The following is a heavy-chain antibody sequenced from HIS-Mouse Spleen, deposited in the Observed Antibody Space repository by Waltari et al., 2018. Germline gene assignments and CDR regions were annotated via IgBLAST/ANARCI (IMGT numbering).Heavy chain of an antibody. Sequence: LLVAAAGLVKPSETLSLTCTVSGGSISSSSYYWAWIRQPPGKGLECIGSIDYSVSNYYNPSLKSRVTISVDTSKNQFSLKLSSVTAADTAVYYCAREIPYSSSWYDWYFDLWGRGTLVTVSS. J-gene: IGHJ2*01. CDR2: IDYSVSN. V-gene: IGHV4-39*07. CDR1: GGSISSSSYY. D-gene: IGHD6-13*01. CDR3: AREIPYSSSWYDWYFDL.